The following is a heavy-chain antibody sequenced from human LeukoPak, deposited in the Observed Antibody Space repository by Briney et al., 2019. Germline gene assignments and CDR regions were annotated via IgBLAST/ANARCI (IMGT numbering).Heavy chain of an antibody. J-gene: IGHJ3*02. D-gene: IGHD3-22*01. CDR3: ARDRLPMIVVVISAFDI. CDR2: ISAYNGNT. V-gene: IGHV1-18*01. Sequence: ASVKVSCKASGYTFTSYGISWVRQVPGQGLEWMGWISAYNGNTNYAQKLQGRVTMTTDTSTSTAYMELRSLRSDDTAVYYCARDRLPMIVVVISAFDIWGQGTMVTVSS. CDR1: GYTFTSYG.